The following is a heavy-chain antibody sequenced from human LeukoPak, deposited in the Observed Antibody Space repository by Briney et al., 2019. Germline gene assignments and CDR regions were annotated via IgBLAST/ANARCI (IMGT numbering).Heavy chain of an antibody. CDR1: GFTFNKSW. V-gene: IGHV3-7*01. CDR3: AKEAARRGVYYYYMDV. Sequence: GGSLRLSCAASGFTFNKSWMSWVRQAPGKGPEWVANIKEDGTQKYYVDSVRGRFTISRDNSKNTLYLQMNSLRAEDTAVYYCAKEAARRGVYYYYMDVWGKGTTVTVSS. CDR2: IKEDGTQK. J-gene: IGHJ6*03. D-gene: IGHD6-6*01.